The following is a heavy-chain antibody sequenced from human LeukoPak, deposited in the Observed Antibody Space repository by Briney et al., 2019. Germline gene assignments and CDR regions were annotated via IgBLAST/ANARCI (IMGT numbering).Heavy chain of an antibody. D-gene: IGHD3-10*01. V-gene: IGHV3-23*01. CDR1: GFTFSSSA. J-gene: IGHJ4*02. CDR3: AKGALETLLWFGR. Sequence: PGGSLRLSCAASGFTFSSSAMSWVRQAPGKGLEWVSAISNNGGYTYYADSVQGRFTISRDNSKNTLYLQMNSLRAEDTAVYYCAKGALETLLWFGRWGQGTLVTVSS. CDR2: ISNNGGYT.